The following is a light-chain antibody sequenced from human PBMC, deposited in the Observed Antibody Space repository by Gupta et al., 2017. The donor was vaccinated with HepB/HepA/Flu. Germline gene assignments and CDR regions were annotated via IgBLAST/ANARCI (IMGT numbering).Light chain of an antibody. CDR1: QSVSDNY. V-gene: IGKV3-20*01. CDR2: GVF. Sequence: ESVTTQSPGTLSLSPGERATLSCRASQSVSDNYLAWYRQRPGQAPRLIIYGVFSRATGTPDRFSGSGSGTDFTLTISRLEPEDFAVYYCQQYARAPDTFGQGTRLDIK. CDR3: QQYARAPDT. J-gene: IGKJ5*01.